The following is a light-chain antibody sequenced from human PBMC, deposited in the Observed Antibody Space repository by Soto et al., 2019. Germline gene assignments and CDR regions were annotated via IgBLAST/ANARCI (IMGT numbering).Light chain of an antibody. V-gene: IGKV1-5*03. Sequence: DIQMTQSPSTLPASVGDRVTITCRASQSTSSWLAWYQQKPGKAPKLLIYKASSLESGVPSRFSGSGSGTEFTLTISSLQPDDFATYYCQQYNSYPYTFGQGPKLEIK. J-gene: IGKJ2*01. CDR2: KAS. CDR1: QSTSSW. CDR3: QQYNSYPYT.